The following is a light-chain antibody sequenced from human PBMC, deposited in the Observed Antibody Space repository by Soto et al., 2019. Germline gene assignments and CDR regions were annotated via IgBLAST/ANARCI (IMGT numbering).Light chain of an antibody. CDR1: SSDIGSYER. V-gene: IGLV2-23*02. Sequence: QSALTQPASVSGSPGQSITISCTGTSSDIGSYERVSWYQWHPGKAPKLMIYEDYRRPSGISNRFSGSKSGYTASLTISGLQAEDEADYYCCSYAGSSIFVVFGGWTKLTVL. CDR2: EDY. J-gene: IGLJ2*01. CDR3: CSYAGSSIFVV.